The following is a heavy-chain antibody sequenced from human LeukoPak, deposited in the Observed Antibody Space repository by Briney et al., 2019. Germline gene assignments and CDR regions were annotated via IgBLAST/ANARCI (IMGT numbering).Heavy chain of an antibody. V-gene: IGHV4-39*07. CDR2: LSYSGST. D-gene: IGHD6-25*01. CDR3: ARVKRLAYYYYYYMDV. Sequence: SETLSLTCTVSGDSISSSSFYWGWIRQPPGKGLEWIGSLSYSGSTNYNPSLKSRVTISVDTSKNQFSLKLSSVTAADTAVYYCARVKRLAYYYYYYMDVWGKGTTVTVSS. J-gene: IGHJ6*03. CDR1: GDSISSSSFY.